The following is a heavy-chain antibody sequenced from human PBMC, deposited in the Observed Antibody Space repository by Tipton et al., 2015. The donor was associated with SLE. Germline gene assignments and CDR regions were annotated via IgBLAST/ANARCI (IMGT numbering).Heavy chain of an antibody. D-gene: IGHD3-10*01. CDR2: FYHSANT. J-gene: IGHJ4*02. CDR1: RYSISSGYY. Sequence: TLSLTCIVSRYSISSGYYWGWMRQAPGKELEWIGSFYHSANTYSNPSLKSRVTMSVDTSKNQFSLKLTSVTAADTAVYFCARHTFYFRSGTYFRLLQYFDYWGQGSLVTVSS. CDR3: ARHTFYFRSGTYFRLLQYFDY. V-gene: IGHV4-38-2*02.